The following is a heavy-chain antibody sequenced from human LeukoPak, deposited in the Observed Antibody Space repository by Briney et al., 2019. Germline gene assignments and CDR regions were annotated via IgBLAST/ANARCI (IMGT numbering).Heavy chain of an antibody. J-gene: IGHJ4*02. D-gene: IGHD5-12*01. Sequence: PGGSLRLSCAASGFTFDDYAMHWVRQAPGRGLEWVSLISWDGGSTYYADSVKGRFTISRDNSKNSLYLQMNSLRAEDTALYYCAKALGYSGYVNYFDYWGQGTLVTVSS. CDR2: ISWDGGST. CDR3: AKALGYSGYVNYFDY. CDR1: GFTFDDYA. V-gene: IGHV3-43D*03.